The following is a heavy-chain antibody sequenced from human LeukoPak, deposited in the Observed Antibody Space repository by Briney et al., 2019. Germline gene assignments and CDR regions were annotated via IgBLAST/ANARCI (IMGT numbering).Heavy chain of an antibody. CDR3: AKAPVTTCSGAYCYPFNY. CDR1: GFIFSDYY. Sequence: GGSLRLSCAASGFIFSDYYMSWVRQGPGKGLEGVSAISVSGNTYHADSVKGRFTISRDSYKNTLYLQMNSLRAEDAAVYYCAKAPVTTCSGAYCYPFNYWGQGTLVTVSS. CDR2: ISVSGNT. D-gene: IGHD2-15*01. J-gene: IGHJ4*02. V-gene: IGHV3-23*01.